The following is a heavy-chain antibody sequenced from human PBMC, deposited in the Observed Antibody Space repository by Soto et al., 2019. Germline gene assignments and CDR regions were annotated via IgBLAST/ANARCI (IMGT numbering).Heavy chain of an antibody. D-gene: IGHD3-3*01. J-gene: IGHJ6*02. V-gene: IGHV1-69*01. CDR3: ATRGCWSVPNYYCMDV. Sequence: QVQLVQSGAEVKKPGSSVKVSCKASGGTFSSYAISWVRQAPGQGLEWMGGIIPIFGTANYAQKFQGRVTITADEATSTAYMELSSLRYEDTAVYYCATRGCWSVPNYYCMDVWGRVTTVTVSS. CDR2: IIPIFGTA. CDR1: GGTFSSYA.